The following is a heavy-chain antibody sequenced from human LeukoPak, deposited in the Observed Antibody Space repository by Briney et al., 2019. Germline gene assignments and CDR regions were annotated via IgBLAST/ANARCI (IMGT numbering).Heavy chain of an antibody. J-gene: IGHJ4*02. CDR1: GYTLTELS. D-gene: IGHD6-19*01. V-gene: IGHV1-24*01. CDR3: ARDLKRGYSSGRYSWGTGSSNDF. Sequence: ASVKVSCKVSGYTLTELSMHWVRQAPGKGLEWMGGFDPEDGETIYAQKLQGRVTMTEDTSTDTAYMELSSLRSDDTAVYYCARDLKRGYSSGRYSWGTGSSNDFWGQGTLVTVSS. CDR2: FDPEDGET.